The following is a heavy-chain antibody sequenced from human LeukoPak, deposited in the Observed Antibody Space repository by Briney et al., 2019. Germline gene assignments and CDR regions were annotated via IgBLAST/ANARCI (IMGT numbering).Heavy chain of an antibody. Sequence: PSETLSLTCTVSGGSISSYYWSWIRQPPGKGLEWIGYIYYSGSTYYNPSLKSRVTISVDTSKNQFSLKLSSVTAADTAVYYCARDLRTYYYGSGSHLQGAFDIWGQGTMVTVSS. CDR1: GGSISSYY. D-gene: IGHD3-10*01. V-gene: IGHV4-59*06. CDR3: ARDLRTYYYGSGSHLQGAFDI. CDR2: IYYSGST. J-gene: IGHJ3*02.